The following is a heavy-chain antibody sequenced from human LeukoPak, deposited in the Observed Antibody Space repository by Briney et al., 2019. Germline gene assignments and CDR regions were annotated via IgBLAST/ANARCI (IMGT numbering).Heavy chain of an antibody. J-gene: IGHJ4*02. D-gene: IGHD6-19*01. V-gene: IGHV3-15*01. CDR3: TTDLSTVAGTFDY. CDR2: IKSKTDGETT. Sequence: GGSLRLSCAASGFTFSNAWMSWVRQAPGKGLEWVGRIKSKTDGETTDYAAPVKGRFTISRDDSKNTLYLQINSLKTEDTAVYYCTTDLSTVAGTFDYWGQGTLVTVSS. CDR1: GFTFSNAW.